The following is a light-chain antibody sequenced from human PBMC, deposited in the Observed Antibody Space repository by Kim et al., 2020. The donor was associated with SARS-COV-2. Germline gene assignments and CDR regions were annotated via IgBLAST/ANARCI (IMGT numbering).Light chain of an antibody. CDR3: QQYNDWRT. CDR2: DAS. CDR1: QSVGSN. V-gene: IGKV3-15*01. J-gene: IGKJ1*01. Sequence: IVMTQSPATLSVSPGERATLSCRASQSVGSNLAWYQQKPGQAPRLLIYDASTRATGIPARFSGSGSGTEFTLTIRSLQSGDFAIYFCQQYNDWRTFGQGTKVDI.